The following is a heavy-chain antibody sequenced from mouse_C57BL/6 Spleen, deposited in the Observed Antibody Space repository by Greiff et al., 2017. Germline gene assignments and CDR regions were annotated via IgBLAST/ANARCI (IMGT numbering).Heavy chain of an antibody. D-gene: IGHD2-3*01. V-gene: IGHV7-3*01. CDR3: ARYDGYSYAMDY. J-gene: IGHJ4*01. CDR1: GFTFTDYY. Sequence: VQLKESGGGLVQPGGSLSLSCAASGFTFTDYYMSWVRQPPGKALEWLGFIRNKANGYTTEYSASVKGRFTISRDNSQSILYLQMNALRAEDSATYYCARYDGYSYAMDYWGQGTSVTVSS. CDR2: IRNKANGYTT.